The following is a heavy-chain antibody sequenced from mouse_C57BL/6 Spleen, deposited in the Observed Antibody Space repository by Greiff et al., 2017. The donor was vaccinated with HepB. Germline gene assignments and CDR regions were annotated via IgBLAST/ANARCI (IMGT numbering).Heavy chain of an antibody. CDR2: INSDGGST. Sequence: EVKLMESGGGLVQPGESLKLSCESNEYEFPSHDMSWVRKTPEKRLELVAAINSDGGSTYYPDTMERRFIISRDNTKKTLYLQMSSLRSEDTALYYCARRTPLYYDYPWFAYWGQGTLVTVSA. CDR3: ARRTPLYYDYPWFAY. V-gene: IGHV5-2*01. D-gene: IGHD2-4*01. CDR1: EYEFPSHD. J-gene: IGHJ3*01.